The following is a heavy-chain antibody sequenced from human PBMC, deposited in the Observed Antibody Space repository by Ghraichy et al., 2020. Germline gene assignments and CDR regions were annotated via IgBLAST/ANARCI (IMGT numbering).Heavy chain of an antibody. CDR2: ISGSGGST. CDR1: GFTFSRYW. Sequence: GGSLRLSCAASGFTFSRYWIHWVRQAPGKGLEWVSAISGSGGSTYYADSVKGRFTISRDNSKNTLYLQMNSLRAEDTAVYYCAKDSARYSSGWYSVRYYYSMDVWVHGTAVTVSS. V-gene: IGHV3-23*01. CDR3: AKDSARYSSGWYSVRYYYSMDV. D-gene: IGHD6-19*01. J-gene: IGHJ6*02.